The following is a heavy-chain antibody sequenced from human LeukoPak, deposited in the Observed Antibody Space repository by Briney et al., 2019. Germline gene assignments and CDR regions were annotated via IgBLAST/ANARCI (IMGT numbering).Heavy chain of an antibody. CDR1: AGSINSYY. CDR2: IYTTGTT. J-gene: IGHJ4*02. CDR3: GRQGYIASYYFVDY. V-gene: IGHV4-4*07. D-gene: IGHD3-10*01. Sequence: SETLSLTCTVSAGSINSYYWGWVRQPAGKGLEWIGRIYTTGTTNYSPSLKSRLTMSVDTSKNQFSLSLRSVTAADTAVYYCGRQGYIASYYFVDYWSQGTLVTVSS.